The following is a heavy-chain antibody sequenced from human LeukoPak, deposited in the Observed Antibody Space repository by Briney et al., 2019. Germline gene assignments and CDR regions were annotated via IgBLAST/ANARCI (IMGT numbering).Heavy chain of an antibody. CDR1: GYTFTGHY. V-gene: IGHV1-2*02. CDR2: INPNSGGT. J-gene: IGHJ4*02. CDR3: ARSGRNSSGWYPFDY. D-gene: IGHD6-19*01. Sequence: ASVKVSCKASGYTFTGHYMHWVRQAPGQGLEWMGWINPNSGGTNYAQKFQGRVTMTRDTSISTAYMELSRLRSDDTAVYYCARSGRNSSGWYPFDYWGQGTLVTVSS.